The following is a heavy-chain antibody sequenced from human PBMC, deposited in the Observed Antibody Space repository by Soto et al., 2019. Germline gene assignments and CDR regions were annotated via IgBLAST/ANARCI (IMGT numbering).Heavy chain of an antibody. Sequence: PGGSLRLSCAASGFGFGSFGMHWVRQAPGQGLEWLAFISRDGLNTFYADSVRGRFTLSRDYSKSTMYLQMSALRDEDTALYYCARGNLSSAFDPWGRGTLVTVSS. CDR2: ISRDGLNT. J-gene: IGHJ5*02. CDR1: GFGFGSFG. CDR3: ARGNLSSAFDP. V-gene: IGHV3-30*03. D-gene: IGHD2-15*01.